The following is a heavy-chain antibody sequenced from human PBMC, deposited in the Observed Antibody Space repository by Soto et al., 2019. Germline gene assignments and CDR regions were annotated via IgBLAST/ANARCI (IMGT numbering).Heavy chain of an antibody. J-gene: IGHJ6*02. V-gene: IGHV1-18*01. CDR3: AREGWSSSWQDYYYYGMDV. CDR1: GYTFTSYG. D-gene: IGHD6-13*01. CDR2: ISAYNGNT. Sequence: QVQLVQSGAEVKKPGASVKVSCKASGYTFTSYGISWVRQAPGQGLEWMGWISAYNGNTNYAQKLQGRGTMTTDTSTSTAYMELRSLRSDDTAVYYCAREGWSSSWQDYYYYGMDVWGQGTTVTVSS.